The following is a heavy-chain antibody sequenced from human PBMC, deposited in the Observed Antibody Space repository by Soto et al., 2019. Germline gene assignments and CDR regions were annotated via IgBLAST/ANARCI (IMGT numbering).Heavy chain of an antibody. D-gene: IGHD3-10*01. CDR1: GFTFCSYA. CDR3: VKDTSLWFGELLTPVTGVFDY. Sequence: PGGSLRLSCSALGFTFCSYAMHWVRQAPGKGLEYVSANSSKGGSTYYADSVKGRFTISRDNSKNTLYLQMSSLRAEDTAVYYCVKDTSLWFGELLTPVTGVFDYWGQGTLVTVSS. J-gene: IGHJ4*02. CDR2: NSSKGGST. V-gene: IGHV3-64D*08.